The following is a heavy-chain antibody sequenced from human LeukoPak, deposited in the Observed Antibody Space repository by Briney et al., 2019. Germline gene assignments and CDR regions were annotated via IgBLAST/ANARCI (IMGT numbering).Heavy chain of an antibody. Sequence: SETLSLTCAVYGGSFSGYYWSWIRQPPGKGLEWIGEINHSGSTNYNPSLKSRVTISVDTSKNQFSLKLSSVTAADTAVYYCARVARGDFWSGYYWFDPWGQGTLATVSS. V-gene: IGHV4-34*01. CDR1: GGSFSGYY. D-gene: IGHD3-3*01. CDR2: INHSGST. CDR3: ARVARGDFWSGYYWFDP. J-gene: IGHJ5*02.